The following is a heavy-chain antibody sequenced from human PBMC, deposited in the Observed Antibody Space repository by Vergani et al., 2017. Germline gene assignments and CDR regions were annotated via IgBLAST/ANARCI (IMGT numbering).Heavy chain of an antibody. V-gene: IGHV3-23*01. CDR3: AKEVGYSLGTGPLY. CDR1: GFTFSSYA. D-gene: IGHD5-18*01. CDR2: ISGSGGST. Sequence: EVQLLESGGGLVQPGGSLRLSCAASGFTFSSYAMSWVRQAPGKVLEWVSAISGSGGSTYYADSVKGRFTISRDNSKNTLYLRMNSLRAEDTAVYYCAKEVGYSLGTGPLYWGRGTLVTVSS. J-gene: IGHJ4*02.